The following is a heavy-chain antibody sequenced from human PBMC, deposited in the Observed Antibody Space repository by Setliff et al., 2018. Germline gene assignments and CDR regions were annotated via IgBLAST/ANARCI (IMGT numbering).Heavy chain of an antibody. Sequence: SETLSLTCTVSGDSISSGDYYWSWIRQSPGKGLEWIGHIYYRGSTYYNPSLRSRLAMSIDTSNNQFSLKLNSVTATDTAVYYCARARHFGMDVWGQGTTVTVSS. CDR3: ARARHFGMDV. CDR2: IYYRGST. CDR1: GDSISSGDYY. J-gene: IGHJ6*02. V-gene: IGHV4-30-4*08.